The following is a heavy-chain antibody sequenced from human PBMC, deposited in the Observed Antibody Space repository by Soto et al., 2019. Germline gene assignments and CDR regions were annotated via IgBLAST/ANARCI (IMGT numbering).Heavy chain of an antibody. Sequence: VPVSCKASGYTFTSYGISWVRQAPGQGLEWMGWISAYNGNTNYAQKLQGRVTMTTDTSTSTADRELRSRRSDDTAVYYGARNPPFYDILTGYPPDLDYGGKGTRVPVPS. CDR1: GYTFTSYG. J-gene: IGHJ4*02. CDR2: ISAYNGNT. V-gene: IGHV1-18*01. CDR3: ARNPPFYDILTGYPPDLDY. D-gene: IGHD3-9*01.